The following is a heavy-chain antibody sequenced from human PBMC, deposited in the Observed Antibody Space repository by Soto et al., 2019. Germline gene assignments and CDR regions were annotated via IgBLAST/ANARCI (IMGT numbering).Heavy chain of an antibody. CDR3: VRDSARIVVVPRVDGDDWLDP. CDR1: GFTFSNYF. J-gene: IGHJ5*02. V-gene: IGHV3-11*06. D-gene: IGHD2-2*01. CDR2: ISGSSANI. Sequence: QVQLVESGGGVVKPAGSLRLSCAASGFTFSNYFMSWIRQAPGKGLEWVSFISGSSANIKYADSVKGRFTISRDNAKNSRYLQMHSLRADDTAVYYCVRDSARIVVVPRVDGDDWLDPWGQGTLVTVSS.